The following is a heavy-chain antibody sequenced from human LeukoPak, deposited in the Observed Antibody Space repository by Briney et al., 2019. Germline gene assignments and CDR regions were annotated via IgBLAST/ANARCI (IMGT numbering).Heavy chain of an antibody. CDR1: GGTFSSYA. V-gene: IGHV1-69*04. J-gene: IGHJ4*02. Sequence: SVKVSCKASGGTFSSYAISWVRPAPGQGLEWMGRIIPILGIANSAQKFQGRVTITADKSTSTAYMELSSLRSEDTAVYYCARDPRGYFDYWGQGTLVTVSS. CDR2: IIPILGIA. CDR3: ARDPRGYFDY.